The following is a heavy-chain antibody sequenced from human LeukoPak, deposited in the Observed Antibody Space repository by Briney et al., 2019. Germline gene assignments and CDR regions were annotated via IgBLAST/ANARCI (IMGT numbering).Heavy chain of an antibody. D-gene: IGHD3-10*01. CDR2: ISGSGGST. V-gene: IGHV3-23*01. Sequence: GGSLRLSCAASGFTFSSYATSWVRQAPGKGLEWVSAISGSGGSTYYADSVKGRFTISRDNSKNTLCLQMNSLRAEDTAVYYCAKHTGAMVRGVIPYWGQGTLVTVSS. CDR1: GFTFSSYA. CDR3: AKHTGAMVRGVIPY. J-gene: IGHJ4*02.